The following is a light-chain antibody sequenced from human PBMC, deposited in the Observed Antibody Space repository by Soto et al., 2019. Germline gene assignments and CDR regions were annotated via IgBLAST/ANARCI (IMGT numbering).Light chain of an antibody. CDR2: EIS. V-gene: IGKV2-24*01. CDR1: QSLVHSDGNTY. Sequence: DILMTQTPLSSPVTLGQPASISCTSSQSLVHSDGNTYLNWLQQRPGQPPRRLIYEISKRFSGGPATVSGSGAGTDFTLKISRVEAQDVGVYYCVQATQHVITFGQGTRLEIK. CDR3: VQATQHVIT. J-gene: IGKJ5*01.